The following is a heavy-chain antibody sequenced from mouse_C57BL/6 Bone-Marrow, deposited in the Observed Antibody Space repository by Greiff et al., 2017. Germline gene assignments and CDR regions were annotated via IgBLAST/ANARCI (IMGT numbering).Heavy chain of an antibody. CDR1: GFNINTTY. J-gene: IGHJ3*01. CDR2: VDPANGNT. D-gene: IGHD2-14*01. Sequence: VQLQQSVAELVRPGASVKLSCTASGFNINTTYMHWVKLRPAPGLEWIGRVDPANGNTKYAPKVPGKATITADTSSNTAYLQLSSLTSEDTAIYYCARYVRCAWFAYWGQGTLVTVSA. CDR3: ARYVRCAWFAY. V-gene: IGHV14-3*01.